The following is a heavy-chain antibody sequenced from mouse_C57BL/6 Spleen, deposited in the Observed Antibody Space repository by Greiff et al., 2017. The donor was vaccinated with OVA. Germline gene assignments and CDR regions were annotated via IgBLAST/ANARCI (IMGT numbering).Heavy chain of an antibody. CDR2: INPYNGDT. CDR1: GYSFTGYF. Sequence: LQQSGPELLKPGDSVNISFKASGYSFTGYFMNWVMQSHGKSLEWIGRINPYNGDTFYNQKFKGKATLTVDKSSSTAHMELRSLTSEDSAVYYCARGGGYGLDYWGQGTTLTVSS. J-gene: IGHJ2*01. CDR3: ARGGGYGLDY. D-gene: IGHD1-1*02. V-gene: IGHV1-20*01.